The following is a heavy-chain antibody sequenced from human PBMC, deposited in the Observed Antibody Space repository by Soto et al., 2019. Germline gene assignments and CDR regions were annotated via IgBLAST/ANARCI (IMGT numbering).Heavy chain of an antibody. D-gene: IGHD3-16*02. CDR1: ESTFMNYD. Sequence: SVKVSCKASESTFMNYDISWVRQARGQRLEWIGWIVVGSGNTNYAQKFQERVTITRDMSTSTAYMELSSLRSEDTAVYYCAEVPGDYVWGSYPPTNDAFDIWGQGIMVTVSS. J-gene: IGHJ3*02. CDR2: IVVGSGNT. CDR3: AEVPGDYVWGSYPPTNDAFDI. V-gene: IGHV1-58*02.